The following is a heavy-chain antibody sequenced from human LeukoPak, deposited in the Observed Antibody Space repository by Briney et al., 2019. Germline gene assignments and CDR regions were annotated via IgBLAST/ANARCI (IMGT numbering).Heavy chain of an antibody. D-gene: IGHD3-22*01. Sequence: TGGSLRLSCAASGFTFSSYSMNWVRQAPGKGLEWVSSISSSSSYIYYADSVKGRFTISRDNAKNSLYLQMNSLRAEDTAVYYCARDRAYYYDSSGYLDAFDIWGQGTMVTVSS. CDR1: GFTFSSYS. CDR3: ARDRAYYYDSSGYLDAFDI. J-gene: IGHJ3*02. V-gene: IGHV3-21*01. CDR2: ISSSSSYI.